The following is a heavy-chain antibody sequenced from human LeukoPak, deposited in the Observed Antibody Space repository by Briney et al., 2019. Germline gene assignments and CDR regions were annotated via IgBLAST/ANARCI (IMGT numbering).Heavy chain of an antibody. D-gene: IGHD1-1*01. Sequence: PETLSLTCTVSGGSISSSRSYWGWIRQSPGKGLEWIGSSSSSGTTYYNPSLKNRVTMSLDTTNNQFSLRLTSLTAADTAVYCAGDGSSINWFFYWGQGTLVTVSS. V-gene: IGHV4-39*07. CDR3: GDGSSINWFFY. J-gene: IGHJ4*02. CDR1: GGSISSSRSY. CDR2: SSSSGTT.